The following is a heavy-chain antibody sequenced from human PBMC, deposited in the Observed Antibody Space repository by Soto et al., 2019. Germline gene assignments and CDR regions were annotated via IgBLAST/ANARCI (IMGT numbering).Heavy chain of an antibody. CDR3: ARDLFPIYCSGGSCYSAFEP. CDR2: ISAYNGNT. J-gene: IGHJ5*02. V-gene: IGHV1-18*01. D-gene: IGHD2-15*01. CDR1: GYTFTSYG. Sequence: ASVKVSCKASGYTFTSYGISWVRQAPGQGLEWMGWISAYNGNTNYAQKLQGRVTMTTDTSTSTAYMELRSLRSDDTAVYYCARDLFPIYCSGGSCYSAFEPWGQGTLVTVSS.